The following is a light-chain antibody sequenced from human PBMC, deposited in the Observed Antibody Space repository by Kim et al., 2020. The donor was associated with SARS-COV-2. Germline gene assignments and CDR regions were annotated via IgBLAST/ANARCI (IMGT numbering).Light chain of an antibody. CDR1: RSNIGVNS. Sequence: QKVTISCSGSRSNIGVNSVSWYQHLPGIAPKLLIYDNDKRPSGIPDRFSGSKSGTSATLDITGLQTGDEADYYCGTWDASLSAGGVFGGGTQLTV. J-gene: IGLJ3*02. CDR2: DND. CDR3: GTWDASLSAGGV. V-gene: IGLV1-51*01.